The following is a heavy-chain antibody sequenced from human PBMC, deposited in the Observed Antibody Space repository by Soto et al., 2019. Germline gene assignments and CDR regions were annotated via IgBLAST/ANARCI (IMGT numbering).Heavy chain of an antibody. CDR3: ARGGSNYGYNWFDS. Sequence: SETLSLTCTVSGGSISSYYWSWIRQPPGKGLEWIGYIYYSGSTNYNPSLKSRVTISVDTSKNQFSLKLSSVTAADTAVYYCARGGSNYGYNWFDSWGQGTLVTVSS. V-gene: IGHV4-59*01. CDR2: IYYSGST. J-gene: IGHJ5*01. CDR1: GGSISSYY. D-gene: IGHD4-4*01.